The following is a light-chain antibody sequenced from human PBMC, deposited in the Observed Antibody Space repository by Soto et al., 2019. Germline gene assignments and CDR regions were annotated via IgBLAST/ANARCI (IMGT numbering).Light chain of an antibody. CDR2: DVY. CDR3: QQYFDWPLT. CDR1: QSIIEN. V-gene: IGKV3-15*01. J-gene: IGKJ4*01. Sequence: EIVMTQSPATLSVSPGEGVTLSCRASQSIIENLAWYQQKPGQTPRLLIYDVYSRASGIPARFSGSSSGTDYTLTISSLQSEDSAVYYCQQYFDWPLTFGGGTNVEI.